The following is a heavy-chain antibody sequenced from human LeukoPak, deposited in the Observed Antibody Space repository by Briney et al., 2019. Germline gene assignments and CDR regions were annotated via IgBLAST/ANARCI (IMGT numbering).Heavy chain of an antibody. D-gene: IGHD1-14*01. V-gene: IGHV3-23*01. CDR3: AKGRITSSRTFEY. CDR2: VSGSGGST. J-gene: IGHJ4*02. Sequence: PGGSLRLSCAASGFTFSSYAMSWVRQAPGKGLEWVSAVSGSGGSTYYADSVKGRFTISRDNSKNTLYLQMNSLRPEDTAVYYCAKGRITSSRTFEYWGQGTLVTVSS. CDR1: GFTFSSYA.